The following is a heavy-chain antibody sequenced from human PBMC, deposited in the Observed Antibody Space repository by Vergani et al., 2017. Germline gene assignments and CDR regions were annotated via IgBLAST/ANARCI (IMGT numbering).Heavy chain of an antibody. Sequence: QVQLVQSGAEVKKPGSSVKVSCKASVGTFSSYAISWVRQAPGQGLEWMGGIIPIFGTANYAQKFQGRVTITADESTSTAYMELSSLRSEDTAVYYCARDWGGYCSSTSCYGSIYYYYYYGMDVWGQGTTVTVSS. V-gene: IGHV1-69*12. CDR2: IIPIFGTA. CDR1: VGTFSSYA. CDR3: ARDWGGYCSSTSCYGSIYYYYYYGMDV. D-gene: IGHD2-2*03. J-gene: IGHJ6*02.